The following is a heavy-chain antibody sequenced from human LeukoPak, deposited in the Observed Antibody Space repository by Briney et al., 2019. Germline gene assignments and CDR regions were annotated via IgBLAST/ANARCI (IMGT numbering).Heavy chain of an antibody. CDR3: ARDCSGGSCYSEAPHPHWFDP. CDR2: ISAYNGNT. J-gene: IGHJ5*02. Sequence: ASVKVSCKASGYTFTSYGISWVRQAPGQGLEWMGWISAYNGNTNYAQKLQGRVTMTTDTSTGTAYMELRSLRSDDTAVYYCARDCSGGSCYSEAPHPHWFDPWGQGTLVTVSS. D-gene: IGHD2-15*01. CDR1: GYTFTSYG. V-gene: IGHV1-18*04.